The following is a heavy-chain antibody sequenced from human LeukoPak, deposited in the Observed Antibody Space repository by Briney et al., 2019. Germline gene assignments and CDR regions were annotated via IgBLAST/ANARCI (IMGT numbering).Heavy chain of an antibody. J-gene: IGHJ5*02. CDR2: INPNIGGT. CDR1: GYTFTGYY. CDR3: ARGPTATTRYNWFDP. D-gene: IGHD4-17*01. V-gene: IGHV1-2*06. Sequence: ASVKVSCKASGYTFTGYYMHWVRQATGQGLEWMGRINPNIGGTNYAQKFQARVTMTRDTSISTAYMELSRLRSDDTAVYYCARGPTATTRYNWFDPWGQGTLVTVSS.